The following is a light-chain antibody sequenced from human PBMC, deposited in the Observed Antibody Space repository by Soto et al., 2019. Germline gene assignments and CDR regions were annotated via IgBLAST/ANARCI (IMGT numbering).Light chain of an antibody. CDR3: CSDSGSYTRV. Sequence: QSALTPPRSVSGSPGQSVTLSCTGTSSDVGGYNYVSWYQQHPGKAPKLMIYDVSKWPSGVPDRFSGSKSGNTASLTISGLQAEDEADDYCCSDSGSYTRVFGGGTKRTVL. J-gene: IGLJ3*02. CDR2: DVS. CDR1: SSDVGGYNY. V-gene: IGLV2-11*01.